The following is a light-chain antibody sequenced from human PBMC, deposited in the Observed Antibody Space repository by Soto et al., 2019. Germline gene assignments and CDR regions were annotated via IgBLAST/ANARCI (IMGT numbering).Light chain of an antibody. Sequence: DIEMTQSPSSLSASVGDRVTITCQASQDISKYLNWYQQKPGKAPKLLIYDASNLETGVPSRFSGSGSGTHFTFTVTSLQPDDFATYYCQQYNSYWTFGQGTKVEIK. CDR3: QQYNSYWT. CDR2: DAS. V-gene: IGKV1-33*01. J-gene: IGKJ1*01. CDR1: QDISKY.